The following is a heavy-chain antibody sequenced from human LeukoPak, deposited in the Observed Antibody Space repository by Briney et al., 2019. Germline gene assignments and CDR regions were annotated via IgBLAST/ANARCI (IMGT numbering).Heavy chain of an antibody. V-gene: IGHV5-51*01. CDR3: ARHISGASRAVYGMDV. Sequence: GESLQISCKGSGYGFVTYWIGWVRQMPGKGLEYMGIIYPGDSDTRYSPSFQGQVTISVDKSISTAYLQWSSLQASDSAMYYCARHISGASRAVYGMDVWGQGTTVTVSS. D-gene: IGHD2-21*01. J-gene: IGHJ6*02. CDR2: IYPGDSDT. CDR1: GYGFVTYW.